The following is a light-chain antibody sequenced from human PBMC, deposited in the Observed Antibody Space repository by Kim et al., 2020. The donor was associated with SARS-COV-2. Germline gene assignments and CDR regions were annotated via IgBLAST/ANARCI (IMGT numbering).Light chain of an antibody. J-gene: IGKJ4*02. V-gene: IGKV1-33*01. CDR1: QDISKH. CDR2: EAS. Sequence: DIQMTQSPSSLSASVGDRVSITCQASQDISKHLSWHQQMPGKAPKVLIHEASHLETGVPSRFSGSGSGTDFTLTISSLQPEDIATYYCQQYHNLPTFGGGTKVDIK. CDR3: QQYHNLPT.